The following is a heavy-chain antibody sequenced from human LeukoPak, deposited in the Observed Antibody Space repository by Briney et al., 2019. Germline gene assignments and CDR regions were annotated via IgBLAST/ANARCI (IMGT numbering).Heavy chain of an antibody. CDR3: AEVQWELLRGAPFDY. D-gene: IGHD1-26*01. Sequence: QAGGSLRLSCAASGFTFSSYAMSWVRQAPGKGLEWVSAISGSGGSTYYADSVKGRFTISRDNSKNTLYLQMNSLRAEDTAVYYCAEVQWELLRGAPFDYWGQGTLVTVSS. V-gene: IGHV3-23*01. CDR1: GFTFSSYA. J-gene: IGHJ4*02. CDR2: ISGSGGST.